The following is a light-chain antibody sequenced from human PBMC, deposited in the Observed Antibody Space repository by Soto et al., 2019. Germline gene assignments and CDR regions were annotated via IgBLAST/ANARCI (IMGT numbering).Light chain of an antibody. J-gene: IGKJ1*01. CDR1: QGISNW. CDR2: ATS. CDR3: QQAKSFPWT. V-gene: IGKV1-12*01. Sequence: DIQMTQSPSSVSASVGDRVTITCRARQGISNWLTWYQQKPGKTPKLLIYATSTLQSGVPSRFSGSASGTDFTLTISSLQPEDSATYYCQQAKSFPWTFGQGTKVEI.